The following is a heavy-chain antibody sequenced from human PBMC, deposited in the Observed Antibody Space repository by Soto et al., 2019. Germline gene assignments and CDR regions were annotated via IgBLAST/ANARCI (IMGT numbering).Heavy chain of an antibody. D-gene: IGHD3-10*01. CDR1: GFTFSDHY. Sequence: EVQLVESGGGLVQPGGSLRLSCAASGFTFSDHYMDWVRQAPGKGLEWVGRSKNKADSYTTEYAASVKGRFTISRDGSEHSLFLQMHRLKTEDTVVYYCAVWGSGNDFGAAWGQGILVTVSS. V-gene: IGHV3-72*01. CDR3: AVWGSGNDFGAA. CDR2: SKNKADSYTT. J-gene: IGHJ4*02.